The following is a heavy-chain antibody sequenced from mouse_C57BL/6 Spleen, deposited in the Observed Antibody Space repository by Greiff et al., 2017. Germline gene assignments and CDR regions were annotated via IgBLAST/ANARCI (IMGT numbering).Heavy chain of an antibody. Sequence: QVQLQQPGAELVKPGASVKLSCKASGYTFTSYWMQWVKQRPGQGLEWIGEIDPSDSYTNYNQKLKGKATLTVDTSSSTAYMQLSSLTSEDSAVYYCARYDGLSMDYWGQGTSVTVSS. D-gene: IGHD2-3*01. CDR3: ARYDGLSMDY. V-gene: IGHV1-50*01. CDR2: IDPSDSYT. J-gene: IGHJ4*01. CDR1: GYTFTSYW.